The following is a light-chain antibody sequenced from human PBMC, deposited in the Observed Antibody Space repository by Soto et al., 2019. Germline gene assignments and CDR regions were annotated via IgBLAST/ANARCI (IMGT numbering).Light chain of an antibody. CDR3: QQYNNWPRT. CDR2: GAS. CDR1: QSISTF. J-gene: IGKJ1*01. V-gene: IGKV3-15*01. Sequence: MSQSPATLSVSPGERATLSCRASQSISTFLAWYQQKPGQAPRLLIYGASTRATGIPARFSGSGSGTEFTLTISSLQSEDFAVYYCQQYNNWPRTFGQGTRWIS.